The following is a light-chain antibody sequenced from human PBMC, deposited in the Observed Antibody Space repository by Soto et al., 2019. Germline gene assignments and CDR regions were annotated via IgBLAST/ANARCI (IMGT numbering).Light chain of an antibody. CDR1: QSISSH. CDR3: QQRPNWPLT. CDR2: DAS. V-gene: IGKV3-11*01. Sequence: EIVLTQSPATLSLSPGERATLSCRASQSISSHLVWYQQKLGQAPRLLIYDASNRATGIPARFSGSGSGTDFTLPICSLEPEDFDVYYCQQRPNWPLTFGGGTRVEL. J-gene: IGKJ4*01.